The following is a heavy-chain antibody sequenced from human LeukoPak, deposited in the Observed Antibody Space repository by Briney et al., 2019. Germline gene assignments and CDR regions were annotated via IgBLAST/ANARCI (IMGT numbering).Heavy chain of an antibody. Sequence: GASAKVSCKASGYTFTSYYMHWVRQAPGQGLEWMGIINPSGGSTSYAQKFQGRVTMTRDTSTSTVYMELSSLRSEDTAVYYCAGERGSIAVARPHLFSWGQGTLVTVSS. D-gene: IGHD6-19*01. CDR3: AGERGSIAVARPHLFS. V-gene: IGHV1-46*01. J-gene: IGHJ4*02. CDR2: INPSGGST. CDR1: GYTFTSYY.